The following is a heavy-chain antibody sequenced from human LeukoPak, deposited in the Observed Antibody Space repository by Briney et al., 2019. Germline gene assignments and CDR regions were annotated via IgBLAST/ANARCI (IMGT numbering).Heavy chain of an antibody. CDR3: AKAPSYYYDSSGYYYYYGMDV. Sequence: GKSLRLSCAASGFTFSSYAMHWVRQAPGKGLEWVAVISYDGSNKYYADSVKGRFTISRDNSKNTLYLQMNSLRAEDTAVYYCAKAPSYYYDSSGYYYYYGMDVWGQGTTVTVSS. CDR2: ISYDGSNK. J-gene: IGHJ6*02. V-gene: IGHV3-30*04. D-gene: IGHD3-22*01. CDR1: GFTFSSYA.